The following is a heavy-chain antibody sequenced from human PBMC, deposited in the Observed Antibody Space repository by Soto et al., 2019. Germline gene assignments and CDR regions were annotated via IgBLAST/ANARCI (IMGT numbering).Heavy chain of an antibody. D-gene: IGHD3-22*01. CDR3: ARDYYYDSSGYYYPLLDY. CDR1: GYTFPSYA. J-gene: IGHJ4*02. V-gene: IGHV1-3*01. Sequence: ASVTVSCKASGYTFPSYAMHWVRQAPGQRLEWMGWINAGNGNTKYSQKFQGRVTITRDTSASTAYMELSSLRSEDTAVYYCARDYYYDSSGYYYPLLDYWGQGTLVTVSS. CDR2: INAGNGNT.